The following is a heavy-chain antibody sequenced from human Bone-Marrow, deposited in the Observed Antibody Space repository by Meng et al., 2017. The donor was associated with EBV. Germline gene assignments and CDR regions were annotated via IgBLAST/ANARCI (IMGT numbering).Heavy chain of an antibody. J-gene: IGHJ4*02. Sequence: ISSNASGLTLVKPTDALPPTLTFSGFSLASGVGGGWIRRPPEKALEWRALIHGDDEERYSPYLENRLSITKDTTRSEVVLRITNMDPADTATYYCARRLRYNNWLFDLWGPGTLVTVSS. CDR3: ARRLRYNNWLFDL. CDR1: GFSLASGVG. V-gene: IGHV2-5*02. D-gene: IGHD1-1*01. CDR2: IHGDDEE.